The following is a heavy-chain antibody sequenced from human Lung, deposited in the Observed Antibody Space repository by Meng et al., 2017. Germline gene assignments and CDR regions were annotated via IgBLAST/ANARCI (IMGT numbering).Heavy chain of an antibody. CDR2: INPKSGDT. J-gene: IGHJ4*02. D-gene: IGHD6-25*01. CDR3: ARDEDISAAGKLFGDY. V-gene: IGHV1-2*06. Sequence: ASVKVSCKPSGYNFPDYYIHWVRRAPGQGLEWMGRINPKSGDTHYAQKFQARVTMTGDTSISTAYMDLSGLRSDDTAMYYCARDEDISAAGKLFGDYWGQGTLVTVSS. CDR1: GYNFPDYY.